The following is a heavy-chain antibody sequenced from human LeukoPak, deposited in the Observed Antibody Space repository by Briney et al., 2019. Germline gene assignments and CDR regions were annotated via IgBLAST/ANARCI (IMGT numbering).Heavy chain of an antibody. CDR3: AKDGED. D-gene: IGHD2-21*01. J-gene: IGHJ4*02. Sequence: PGGSLRLSCVASGFTFSNYAMSWVRQAPGKGLESASTISGSASDTHYADSVKGRFTISRDNSKNTLYLHMDSLRADDTAVYYCAKDGEDWGQGTLVTVSS. V-gene: IGHV3-23*01. CDR1: GFTFSNYA. CDR2: ISGSASDT.